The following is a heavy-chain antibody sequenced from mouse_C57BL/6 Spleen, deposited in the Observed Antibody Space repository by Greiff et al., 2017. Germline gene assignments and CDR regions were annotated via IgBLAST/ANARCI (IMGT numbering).Heavy chain of an antibody. D-gene: IGHD1-1*01. CDR1: GYTFTSYW. CDR2: IHPNSGST. V-gene: IGHV1-64*01. J-gene: IGHJ4*01. Sequence: QVQLQQPGAELVKPGASVKLSCKASGYTFTSYWMHWVKQRPGQGLEWIGMIHPNSGSTNYNEKFKSKATLTVDKSASTAYMQHISLTSEDSAVYYCARSDTTVVATDAMDYWGQGTSVTVSS. CDR3: ARSDTTVVATDAMDY.